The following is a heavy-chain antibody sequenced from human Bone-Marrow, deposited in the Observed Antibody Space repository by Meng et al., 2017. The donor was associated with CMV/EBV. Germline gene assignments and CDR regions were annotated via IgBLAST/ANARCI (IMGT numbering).Heavy chain of an antibody. J-gene: IGHJ5*02. CDR3: ARNLLGLGYCSSTSCYLAWFDP. V-gene: IGHV4-39*07. CDR2: IYYSGST. CDR1: GGSISSSSYY. Sequence: SETLSLTCTVSGGSISSSSYYWGWIRQPPGKGLEWIGCIYYSGSTYYNPSLKSRVTISVDTSKNQFSLKLSSVTAADTAVYYCARNLLGLGYCSSTSCYLAWFDPWGQGTLVTVSS. D-gene: IGHD2-2*01.